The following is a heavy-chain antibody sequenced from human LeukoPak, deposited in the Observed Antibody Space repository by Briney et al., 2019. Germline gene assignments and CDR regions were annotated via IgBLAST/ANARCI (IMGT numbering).Heavy chain of an antibody. J-gene: IGHJ4*02. V-gene: IGHV5-51*01. CDR1: GCGFTSYW. CDR2: IYPGHSDT. CDR3: ASSYLDVDY. D-gene: IGHD1-26*01. Sequence: GGDLKISWKGAGCGFTSYWIGGGRQMPGKALEWMAIIYPGHSDTRYTPSFQGQVTISADKSITTAYLQWSSLKALDTAMYFCASSYLDVDYWGQGTLVTVSS.